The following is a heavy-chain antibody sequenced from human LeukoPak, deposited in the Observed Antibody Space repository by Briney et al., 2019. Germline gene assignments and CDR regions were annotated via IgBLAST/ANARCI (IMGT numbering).Heavy chain of an antibody. V-gene: IGHV3-21*01. J-gene: IGHJ4*02. CDR2: ISSSSSRI. Sequence: GGSLRLSCAASGFTFSSYSMNWVRQAPGKGLEWVSSISSSSSRIYYADSVKGRFTISRDNAKNSLYLQMNSLRAEDTAVYYCARVVGATKGSLFDYWGQGTLVTVSS. CDR3: ARVVGATKGSLFDY. D-gene: IGHD1-26*01. CDR1: GFTFSSYS.